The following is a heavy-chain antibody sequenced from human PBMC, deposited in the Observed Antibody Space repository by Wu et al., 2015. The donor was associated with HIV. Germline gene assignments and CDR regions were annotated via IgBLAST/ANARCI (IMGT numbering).Heavy chain of an antibody. V-gene: IGHV1-2*02. Sequence: QVQLVQSGAEVKKPGSSVKVSCKASGYSFGDYHLHWVRQAPGQGLEWMGWINHNGGGATYAQKFQGRVAMTRDTSISTAFLQLSGLKFDDTAIYYCARALRPVADALELDYWGQGTLVSVSS. J-gene: IGHJ4*02. CDR3: ARALRPVADALELDY. D-gene: IGHD6-19*01. CDR2: INHNGGGA. CDR1: GYSFGDYH.